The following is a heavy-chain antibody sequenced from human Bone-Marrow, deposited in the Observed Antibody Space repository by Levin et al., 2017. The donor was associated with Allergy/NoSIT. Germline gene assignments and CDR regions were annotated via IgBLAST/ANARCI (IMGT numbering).Heavy chain of an antibody. CDR1: GGSISPHY. D-gene: IGHD1-1*01. CDR3: AKTADHFTWFAP. J-gene: IGHJ5*02. Sequence: GSLRLSCTVSGGSISPHYWSWIRRPPGKGLEWIGYIHYTGSTKYNPSLKSRVTISLDMSKNQFSLNLMSVTAADTALYYCAKTADHFTWFAPWGQGTLVTVSS. CDR2: IHYTGST. V-gene: IGHV4-59*11.